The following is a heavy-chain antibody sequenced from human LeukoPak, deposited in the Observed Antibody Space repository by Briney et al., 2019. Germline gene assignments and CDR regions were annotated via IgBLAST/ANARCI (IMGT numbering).Heavy chain of an antibody. Sequence: GGSLRLSCAASGFTFSSYGMHWVRQAPGKGLEWVAFIRYDGSNKYYADSVKGRFTISRDNSKNTLYLQMNSLRAEDTAVYYCAKDEKDIVVVPAAPWDYWGQGTLVTVSS. D-gene: IGHD2-2*01. V-gene: IGHV3-30*02. CDR3: AKDEKDIVVVPAAPWDY. J-gene: IGHJ4*02. CDR1: GFTFSSYG. CDR2: IRYDGSNK.